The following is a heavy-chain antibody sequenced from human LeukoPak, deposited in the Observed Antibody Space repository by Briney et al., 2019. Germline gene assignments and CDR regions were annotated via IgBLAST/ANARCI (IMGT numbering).Heavy chain of an antibody. J-gene: IGHJ6*02. CDR2: ISSSSSYI. V-gene: IGHV3-21*04. CDR3: AKDNGCSSTSCYRSYYYGMDV. D-gene: IGHD2-2*01. Sequence: GGSLRLSCEASGFTFSSYSMNWVRQAPGKGLEWVSSISSSSSYIYYADSVKGRFTISRDNSKNTLYLQMNSLRAEDTAVYYCAKDNGCSSTSCYRSYYYGMDVWGQGTTVTVSS. CDR1: GFTFSSYS.